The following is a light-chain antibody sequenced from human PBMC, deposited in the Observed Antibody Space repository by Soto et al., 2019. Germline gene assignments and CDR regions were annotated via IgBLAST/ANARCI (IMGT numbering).Light chain of an antibody. Sequence: QSVLTQPPSASGSFGQSVTISCTGTSSDVGGYNYVSWYQQHPGKAPKLMIYEVSERPSGVPDRFSGSKSGNTASLTVPGLQADDEADYYCSSYSGTNYHYVFGTGTTVTVL. CDR1: SSDVGGYNY. CDR2: EVS. J-gene: IGLJ1*01. CDR3: SSYSGTNYHYV. V-gene: IGLV2-8*01.